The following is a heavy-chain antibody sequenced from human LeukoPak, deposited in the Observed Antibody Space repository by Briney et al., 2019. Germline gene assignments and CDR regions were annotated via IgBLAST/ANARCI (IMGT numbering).Heavy chain of an antibody. CDR1: GGSISSSNYY. J-gene: IGHJ4*02. V-gene: IGHV4-39*01. D-gene: IGHD2/OR15-2a*01. CDR3: ARHENIIMVPTAHAFDY. CDR2: IYYSGDS. Sequence: PSETLSLTYTVSGGSISSSNYYWGWIRQPPGKGLEWIGTIYYSGDSYYNPSLKSRASISVDTSKSRFSLNLNSVTAADTAVYFCARHENIIMVPTAHAFDYWGQGALVTVSS.